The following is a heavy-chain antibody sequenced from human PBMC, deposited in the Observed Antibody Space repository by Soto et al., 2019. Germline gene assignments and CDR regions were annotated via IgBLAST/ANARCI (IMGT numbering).Heavy chain of an antibody. Sequence: CYADSVKGRFTISRDNSKNTLYLQMNSLRAEDTAVYYCAKDSSGRMTYYGMDVWGQGTTVTVSS. J-gene: IGHJ6*02. D-gene: IGHD6-19*01. CDR3: AKDSSGRMTYYGMDV. V-gene: IGHV3-30*02.